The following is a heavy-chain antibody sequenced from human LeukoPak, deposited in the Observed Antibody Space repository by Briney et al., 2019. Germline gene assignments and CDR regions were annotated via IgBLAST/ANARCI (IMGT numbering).Heavy chain of an antibody. Sequence: ASVKVSCKASGYTFISYCMHWVRQAPGQGLEWMGIIKPSGGSASYAQKFQGRVTMTRDTSTSTVYMELSSLRSEDTAVYYCAREGGSGSYSYHFDFWGQGAPLTVSS. CDR3: AREGGSGSYSYHFDF. CDR1: GYTFISYC. CDR2: IKPSGGSA. J-gene: IGHJ4*02. V-gene: IGHV1-46*01. D-gene: IGHD1-26*01.